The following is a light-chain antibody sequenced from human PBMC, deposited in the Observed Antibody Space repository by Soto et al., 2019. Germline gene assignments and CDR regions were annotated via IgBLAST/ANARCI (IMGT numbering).Light chain of an antibody. Sequence: EIVLTQSPATLSLSPGERATLSCRASQSVSSSLAWYQQKPGQSPRLLIYDASNRATGIPARFSGGGSATDFNLTISSLEPEDSAVYYCQQRSNWPPITFGGGTKLEIK. CDR2: DAS. V-gene: IGKV3-11*01. CDR3: QQRSNWPPIT. J-gene: IGKJ4*01. CDR1: QSVSSS.